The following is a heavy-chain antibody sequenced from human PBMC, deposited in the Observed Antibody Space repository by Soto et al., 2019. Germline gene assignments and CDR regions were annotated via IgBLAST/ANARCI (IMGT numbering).Heavy chain of an antibody. V-gene: IGHV5-51*01. Sequence: GESLKISCKASGYSFTSYWVGWVRQMPWKGLEWMGIIYPGDSDTRYSPSFQGQVSISADKSISTAYLQWSSLKASDTAMYYCAREGQEYDSSAYSYNWFDPWGQGTLVTVSS. J-gene: IGHJ5*02. CDR3: AREGQEYDSSAYSYNWFDP. D-gene: IGHD3-22*01. CDR2: IYPGDSDT. CDR1: GYSFTSYW.